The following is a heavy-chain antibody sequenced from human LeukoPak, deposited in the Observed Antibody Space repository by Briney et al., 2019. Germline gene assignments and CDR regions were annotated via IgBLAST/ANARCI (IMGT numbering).Heavy chain of an antibody. D-gene: IGHD3-10*01. J-gene: IGHJ6*02. V-gene: IGHV3-33*01. CDR2: IWYDGSNK. CDR3: ARGSVREYYYYYGMGV. Sequence: PGGSLRLSCAASGFTFSSYGMHWVRQAPGKGLEWVAVIWYDGSNKYYADSVKGRFTISRDNSKNTLYLQMNSLRAEDTAVYYCARGSVREYYYYYGMGVWGQGTTVTVSS. CDR1: GFTFSSYG.